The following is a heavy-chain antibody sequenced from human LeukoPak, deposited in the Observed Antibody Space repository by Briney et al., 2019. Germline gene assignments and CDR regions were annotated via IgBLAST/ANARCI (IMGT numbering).Heavy chain of an antibody. CDR1: GGTFSNYA. Sequence: ASVKVSCKASGGTFSNYAISWVRQAPGQGLEWMGWISAYNGNTNYAQKLQGRVTMTTDTSTSTAYMELRSLRSDDTAVYYCARDLGHYYGSGSYYRFDYWGQGTLVTVSS. CDR3: ARDLGHYYGSGSYYRFDY. D-gene: IGHD3-10*01. J-gene: IGHJ4*02. CDR2: ISAYNGNT. V-gene: IGHV1-18*01.